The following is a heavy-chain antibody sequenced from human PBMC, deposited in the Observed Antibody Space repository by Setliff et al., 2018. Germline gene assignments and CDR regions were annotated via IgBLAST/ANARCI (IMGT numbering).Heavy chain of an antibody. D-gene: IGHD3-3*01. CDR2: ISPYNGYI. J-gene: IGHJ3*02. CDR1: GSTVTESS. Sequence: ASVKVSCKVSGSTVTESSMHWVRQAPGKGLEWMGWISPYNGYIIYAHKFQGRVTMTRDTSTSTVYMEVSSLRSEDTAVYYCARDRYYNSWSGTSITAPHDAFDIWGQGTMVTVSS. V-gene: IGHV1-24*01. CDR3: ARDRYYNSWSGTSITAPHDAFDI.